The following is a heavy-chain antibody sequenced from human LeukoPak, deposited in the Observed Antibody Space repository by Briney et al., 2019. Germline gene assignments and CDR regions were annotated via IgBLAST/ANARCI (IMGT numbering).Heavy chain of an antibody. V-gene: IGHV4-59*01. CDR2: IYYSGST. J-gene: IGHJ4*02. CDR1: GGSIGTYY. D-gene: IGHD3-22*01. CDR3: ARDRSDGSGYYGYYFDY. Sequence: PSETLSLTCIVSGGSIGTYYWSWIRQPPGKGLEWIGHIYYSGSTDYNPSLRSRVTISVDTSKNQFSLRLSSVTTADTAVYYCARDRSDGSGYYGYYFDYWGQGTLVSVSS.